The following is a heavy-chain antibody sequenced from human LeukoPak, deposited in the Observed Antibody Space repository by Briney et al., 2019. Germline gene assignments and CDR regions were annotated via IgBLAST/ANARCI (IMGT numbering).Heavy chain of an antibody. CDR1: GYTFTSYG. CDR3: ARHYYGAGSYYLGY. J-gene: IGHJ4*02. V-gene: IGHV1-18*04. CDR2: ISTYNGNT. D-gene: IGHD3-10*01. Sequence: ASVKVSCKASGYTFTSYGISWVRQAPGQGLEWMGWISTYNGNTKYAQRLQGRVTMTTDTSTSTAYMELRSLRSDDTAMYYCARHYYGAGSYYLGYWGQGTLVTVSS.